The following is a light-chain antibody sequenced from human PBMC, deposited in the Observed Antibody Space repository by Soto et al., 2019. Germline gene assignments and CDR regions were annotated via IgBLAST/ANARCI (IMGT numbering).Light chain of an antibody. CDR1: QSVSSY. CDR3: QQRSNWPPT. V-gene: IGKV3-11*01. Sequence: EIVLTQSPATLSLSLGESATLSCRANQSVSSYLAWYQHKPGQAPRLLIYDASNRATGIPARFSGSGSGTDFTLTISSLEPEDFAVYYCQQRSNWPPTFGGGTKVEIK. J-gene: IGKJ4*01. CDR2: DAS.